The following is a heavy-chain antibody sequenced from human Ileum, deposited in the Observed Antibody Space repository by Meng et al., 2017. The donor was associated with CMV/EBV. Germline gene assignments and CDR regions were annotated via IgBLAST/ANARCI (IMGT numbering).Heavy chain of an antibody. CDR3: ARTDSTSSGYFDY. D-gene: IGHD6-6*01. Sequence: AEGLTLERKWMSWVSQAQGKGMEWVANINQVATATKYGDSVKGRFTISRDNGEKSLFLQMNGLTAEDTAVYFCARTDSTSSGYFDYWGQGVLVTVSS. J-gene: IGHJ4*02. V-gene: IGHV3-7*01. CDR1: GLTLERKW. CDR2: INQVATAT.